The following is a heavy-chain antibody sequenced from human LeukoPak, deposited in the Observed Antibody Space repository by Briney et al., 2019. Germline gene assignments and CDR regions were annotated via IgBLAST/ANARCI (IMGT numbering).Heavy chain of an antibody. CDR3: ARVEVVGATNPPFDY. CDR1: GYTFTSYG. J-gene: IGHJ4*02. CDR2: ISAYNGNT. Sequence: ASVKVSCKASGYTFTSYGIRWVRQAPGQGLEWMGWISAYNGNTNYAQKLQGRVTMTTDTSTRTAYMELRSLRSDDTAVYYCARVEVVGATNPPFDYWGQGTLVTVSS. V-gene: IGHV1-18*01. D-gene: IGHD1-26*01.